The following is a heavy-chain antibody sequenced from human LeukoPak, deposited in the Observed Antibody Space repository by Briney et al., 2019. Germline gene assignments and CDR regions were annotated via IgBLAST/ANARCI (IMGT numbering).Heavy chain of an antibody. CDR2: IYYSGST. CDR3: ARDITRTGAFDI. Sequence: SETLSLTCTVSGAASSSSSYYWGWIRQPPGKGLEWIGTIYYSGSTYYNPSLKSRVTISVDTSKNQLSLKLSSVTAADTAVYYCARDITRTGAFDIWGQGTMVTVSS. V-gene: IGHV4-39*01. CDR1: GAASSSSSYY. D-gene: IGHD2-15*01. J-gene: IGHJ3*02.